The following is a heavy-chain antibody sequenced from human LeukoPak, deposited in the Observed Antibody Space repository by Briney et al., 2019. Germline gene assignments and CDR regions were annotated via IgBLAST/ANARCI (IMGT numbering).Heavy chain of an antibody. CDR2: ISSSSNTI. J-gene: IGHJ4*02. V-gene: IGHV3-48*01. Sequence: GGSLRLSCAASGFTFSSYSMNWVRQAPGKGLEWVSYISSSSNTIYYADSVKGRFTISRDNAKNSLYLQMNSLRAEDTAVYYCARGDCSGGSCYLSLTTIDYWGQGTLITVSS. CDR1: GFTFSSYS. D-gene: IGHD2-15*01. CDR3: ARGDCSGGSCYLSLTTIDY.